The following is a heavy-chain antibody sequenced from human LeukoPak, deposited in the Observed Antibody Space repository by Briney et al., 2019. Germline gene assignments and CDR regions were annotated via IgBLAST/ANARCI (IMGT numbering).Heavy chain of an antibody. D-gene: IGHD1-26*01. CDR2: IYTSGST. J-gene: IGHJ4*02. Sequence: PSETLSLTCTVSGGSISSYYWSWIRQPAGNGLEWIGRIYTSGSTNYNPSLKSRVTMSVDTSKNQFSLKLSSVTAADTAVYYCARERWSESYGEFDYWGQGTLVTVSS. CDR3: ARERWSESYGEFDY. V-gene: IGHV4-4*07. CDR1: GGSISSYY.